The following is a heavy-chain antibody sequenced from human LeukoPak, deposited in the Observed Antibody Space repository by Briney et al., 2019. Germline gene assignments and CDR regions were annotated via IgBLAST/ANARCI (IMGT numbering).Heavy chain of an antibody. CDR2: MNPNSGNT. D-gene: IGHD3-10*01. V-gene: IGHV1-8*03. CDR3: ARVTENYGSGRRHNYYYYYMDV. Sequence: ASVKVSCKASGYTFSSYYGISWVRQATGQGLEWMGWMNPNSGNTDYAQKFQGRFTITINTSISTAYMELSSLRSEDTAVYYCARVTENYGSGRRHNYYYYYMDVWGKGTTVTISS. CDR1: GYTFSSYY. J-gene: IGHJ6*03.